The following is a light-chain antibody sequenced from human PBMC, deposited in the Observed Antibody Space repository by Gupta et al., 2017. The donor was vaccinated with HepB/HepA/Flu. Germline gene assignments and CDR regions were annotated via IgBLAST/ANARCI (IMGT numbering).Light chain of an antibody. CDR3: CAHAGTFYV. J-gene: IGLJ1*01. Sequence: QSALTQPASVSGSPGQSLTISCTRTRSDVCSYNRVSWSQQHPGKAPKHIIYEVMKRTSGGANRFSGSKSVTTASLTIAGLQAEDEDYYYCCAHAGTFYVFGTGTKVTV. CDR2: EVM. V-gene: IGLV2-23*02. CDR1: RSDVCSYNR.